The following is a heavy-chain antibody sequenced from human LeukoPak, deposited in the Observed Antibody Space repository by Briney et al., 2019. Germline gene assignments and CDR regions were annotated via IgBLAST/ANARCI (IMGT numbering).Heavy chain of an antibody. CDR3: AREGRYSTGLDAFDI. D-gene: IGHD2-21*01. Sequence: GGSLRLSCAASGFTFSSYDMHWVRQATGKGLEWVSGIGTAGDAYYPDSVKGRFTISRENAKNSLYLQMNGLRAGDTAVYYCAREGRYSTGLDAFDIWGQGTMVTVSS. J-gene: IGHJ3*02. V-gene: IGHV3-13*01. CDR2: IGTAGDA. CDR1: GFTFSSYD.